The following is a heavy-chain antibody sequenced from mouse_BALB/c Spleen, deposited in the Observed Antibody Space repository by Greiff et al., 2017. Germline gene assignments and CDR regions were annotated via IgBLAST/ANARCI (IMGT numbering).Heavy chain of an antibody. V-gene: IGHV1-18*01. Sequence: EVQLQQSGPELVKPGASVKIPCKASGYTFTDYNMDWVKQSHGKSLEWIGDINPNNGGTIYNQKFKGKATLTVDKSSSTAYMELRSLTSEDTAVYYCARWIYYGTNYYAMDYWGQGTSVTVSS. D-gene: IGHD2-1*01. CDR1: GYTFTDYN. J-gene: IGHJ4*01. CDR3: ARWIYYGTNYYAMDY. CDR2: INPNNGGT.